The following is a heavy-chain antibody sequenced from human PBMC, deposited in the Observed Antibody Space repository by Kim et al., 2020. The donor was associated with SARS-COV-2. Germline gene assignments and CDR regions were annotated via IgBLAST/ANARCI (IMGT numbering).Heavy chain of an antibody. V-gene: IGHV1-3*01. D-gene: IGHD1-1*01. Sequence: QKVQGRVTITRGTSASTAFMELSSLTSEDTAIYYCARDGTTRNGGYYFDYWGQGALVTVSS. CDR3: ARDGTTRNGGYYFDY. J-gene: IGHJ4*01.